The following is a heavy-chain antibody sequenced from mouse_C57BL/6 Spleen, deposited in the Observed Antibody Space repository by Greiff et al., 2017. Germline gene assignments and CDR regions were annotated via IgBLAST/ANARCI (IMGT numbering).Heavy chain of an antibody. J-gene: IGHJ2*01. CDR2: IYPGDGDT. D-gene: IGHD4-1*01. Sequence: QVQLKESGPELVKPGASVKISCKASGYAFSSSWMNWVKQRPGKGLEWIGRIYPGDGDTNYNGKFKGKATLTADKSSSTAYMQLSSLTSEDSAVCFGVTGTRDYWGQGTTLTVSS. V-gene: IGHV1-82*01. CDR3: VTGTRDY. CDR1: GYAFSSSW.